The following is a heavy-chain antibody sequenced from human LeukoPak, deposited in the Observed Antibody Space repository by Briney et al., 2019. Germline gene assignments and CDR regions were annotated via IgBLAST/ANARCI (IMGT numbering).Heavy chain of an antibody. CDR1: GFTFSSYA. Sequence: GGSLRLSCAASGFTFSSYAMTWVRQAPGKGLEWVSSIGGNGVSTYYADSVKGRFTISRDNSKSTLSLQMNSLRAEDTAVYYCANRRATADTYYWGQGTLVTVSS. CDR2: IGGNGVST. D-gene: IGHD6-13*01. V-gene: IGHV3-23*01. J-gene: IGHJ4*02. CDR3: ANRRATADTYY.